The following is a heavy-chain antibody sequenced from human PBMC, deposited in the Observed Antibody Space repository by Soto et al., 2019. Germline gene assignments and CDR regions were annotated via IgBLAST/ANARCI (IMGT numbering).Heavy chain of an antibody. D-gene: IGHD1-20*01. J-gene: IGHJ4*02. CDR3: AEGYTTKVTD. CDR1: GFLFSSYG. Sequence: QVQLMESGGGVVQPGRSLRLSCTASGFLFSSYGLHWVRQAPGKGLEWVTLISYDGSTKYYTDSVKGRFTISRDNSRNTLYLQMNSLRVEDTADYYCAEGYTTKVTDWGQGTLVTVSS. CDR2: ISYDGSTK. V-gene: IGHV3-30*18.